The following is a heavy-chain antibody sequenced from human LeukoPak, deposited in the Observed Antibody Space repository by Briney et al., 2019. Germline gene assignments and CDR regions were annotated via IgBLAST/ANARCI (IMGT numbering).Heavy chain of an antibody. D-gene: IGHD1-14*01. CDR2: IYYSGST. Sequence: SETLSLTCTVSGGSISSYYWSWIRQPPGKGLEWIGYIYYSGSTNYNPSLKSRVTISVDTSKNQFSLKLSSVTAADTAVYYCARVPGPGDYWGQGTLVTVSS. J-gene: IGHJ4*02. CDR1: GGSISSYY. V-gene: IGHV4-59*01. CDR3: ARVPGPGDY.